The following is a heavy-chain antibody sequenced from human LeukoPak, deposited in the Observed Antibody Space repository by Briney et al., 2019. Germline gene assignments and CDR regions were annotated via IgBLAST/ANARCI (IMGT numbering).Heavy chain of an antibody. CDR3: TPSYSGTYYGFY. D-gene: IGHD1-26*01. CDR2: IKSKTDGGTT. Sequence: GGSLRLFCAASGFIFSNAWMSWVRQAPGKGLEWIGRIKSKTDGGTTDYAAPVKGRFTISRDDSKNTLYLQMNSLKTEDTAVYYCTPSYSGTYYGFYWGQGTLVTVSS. J-gene: IGHJ4*02. CDR1: GFIFSNAW. V-gene: IGHV3-15*01.